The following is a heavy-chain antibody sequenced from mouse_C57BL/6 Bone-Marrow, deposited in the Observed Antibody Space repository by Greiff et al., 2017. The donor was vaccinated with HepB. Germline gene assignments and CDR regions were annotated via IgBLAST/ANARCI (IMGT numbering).Heavy chain of an antibody. CDR3: TGGLPLAY. CDR2: IRLKSDNYAT. J-gene: IGHJ3*01. CDR1: GLTFSNYW. Sequence: EVMLVESGGGLVQPGGSMKLSCVASGLTFSNYWMNWVRQSPEKGLEWVAQIRLKSDNYATHYAESVKGRFTISRDDSKSSVYLQMNNLRAEDTGIYYCTGGLPLAYWGQGTLVTVSA. V-gene: IGHV6-3*01. D-gene: IGHD2-2*01.